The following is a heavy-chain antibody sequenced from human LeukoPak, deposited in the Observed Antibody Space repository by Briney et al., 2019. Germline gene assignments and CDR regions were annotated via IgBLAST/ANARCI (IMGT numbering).Heavy chain of an antibody. CDR1: GYTFTSYA. Sequence: ASVKVSCKASGYTFTSYAMNWVRQAPGQRLEWMGWINAGNGNTKYAQKFQGRVTITRDTSASTAYMELSSLRSEDTAVYYCARSDGSSWYGGFDHWGQGTPVTVSS. CDR2: INAGNGNT. D-gene: IGHD6-13*01. V-gene: IGHV1-3*01. CDR3: ARSDGSSWYGGFDH. J-gene: IGHJ5*02.